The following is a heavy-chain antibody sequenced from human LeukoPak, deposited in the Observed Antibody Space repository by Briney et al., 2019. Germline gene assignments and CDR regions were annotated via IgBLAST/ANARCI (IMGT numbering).Heavy chain of an antibody. Sequence: ASVKVSCKASGYTFTGYYMHWVQQAPGQGLEWMGWINPNSGGTNYAQKFQGRVTMTRDTSISTAYMELSRLRSDDTAVYYCAREDSSSWLVAYWGQGTLVTVSS. J-gene: IGHJ4*02. D-gene: IGHD6-13*01. CDR2: INPNSGGT. CDR3: AREDSSSWLVAY. V-gene: IGHV1-2*02. CDR1: GYTFTGYY.